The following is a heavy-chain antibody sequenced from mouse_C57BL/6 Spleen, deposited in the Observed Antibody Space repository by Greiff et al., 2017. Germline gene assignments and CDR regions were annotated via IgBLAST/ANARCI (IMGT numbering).Heavy chain of an antibody. D-gene: IGHD2-2*01. V-gene: IGHV1-54*01. CDR2: INPGSGGT. CDR1: GYAFTNYL. CDR3: ARSGYGYDERNFDY. J-gene: IGHJ2*01. Sequence: VQLQQSGAELVRPGTSVKVSCKASGYAFTNYLIEWVKQRPGQGLEWIGVINPGSGGTNYNEKFKGKATLTADKSSSTAYMQLSSLTSEDSAVDFCARSGYGYDERNFDYWGQGTTLTVSS.